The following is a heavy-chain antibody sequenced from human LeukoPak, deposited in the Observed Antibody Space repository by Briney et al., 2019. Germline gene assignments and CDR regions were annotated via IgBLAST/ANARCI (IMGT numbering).Heavy chain of an antibody. CDR1: GYSFTSYW. V-gene: IGHV5-51*01. CDR3: ARFEVNHEDSSAFYYFDY. Sequence: GESLKISCKGSGYSFTSYWIGWVRQMPGKGLEWMGIIYPADSDIKYNPSFEGQVTFSVDKSINTAYLQWSSLKASDTAMYYCARFEVNHEDSSAFYYFDYWGLGTLVTVSS. J-gene: IGHJ4*02. D-gene: IGHD3-22*01. CDR2: IYPADSDI.